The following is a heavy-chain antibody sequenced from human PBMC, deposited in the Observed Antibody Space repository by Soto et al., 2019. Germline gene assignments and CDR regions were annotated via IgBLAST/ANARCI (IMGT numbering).Heavy chain of an antibody. CDR3: ARGRLSYGSGSFHNPNDAFDI. J-gene: IGHJ3*02. V-gene: IGHV4-59*08. CDR2: IDHRGNT. CDR1: GGSMSSFF. Sequence: SETLSLTCTVSGGSMSSFFWSWIRQPPGKGLEWIGYIDHRGNTNYNPSLNSRLTMSLDTSKNQFSLKLNSVTAADTAVYYCARGRLSYGSGSFHNPNDAFDIWGQGTMVTVSS. D-gene: IGHD3-10*01.